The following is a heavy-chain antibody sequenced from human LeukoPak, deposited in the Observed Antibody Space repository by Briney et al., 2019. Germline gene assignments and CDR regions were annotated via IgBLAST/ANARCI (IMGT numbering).Heavy chain of an antibody. Sequence: PSETLSLTCAVYGGSFSGYYWSWIRQPPGKGLEWIGEINHSGSTNYNPSLKSRVTISVETCKNNFSLKLSSVTAADTAVYYCARGLGYCISTSCGGEFHPWGQGTLVTVSS. CDR2: INHSGST. D-gene: IGHD2-2*01. CDR1: GGSFSGYY. CDR3: ARGLGYCISTSCGGEFHP. J-gene: IGHJ5*02. V-gene: IGHV4-34*01.